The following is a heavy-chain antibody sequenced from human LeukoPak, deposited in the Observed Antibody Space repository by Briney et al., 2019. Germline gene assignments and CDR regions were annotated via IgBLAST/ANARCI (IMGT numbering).Heavy chain of an antibody. D-gene: IGHD1-26*01. CDR2: IRTKVNSYAT. V-gene: IGHV3-73*01. Sequence: PGGSLKLSCAASGFTFSGSTMHWVRQASGKGLEWVGRIRTKVNSYATAYAASVKGRLTISRDDSKNTAYLQMNSLKTEDTAVYYCTRSAGGTFDYWGQGTLVTVSS. J-gene: IGHJ4*02. CDR1: GFTFSGST. CDR3: TRSAGGTFDY.